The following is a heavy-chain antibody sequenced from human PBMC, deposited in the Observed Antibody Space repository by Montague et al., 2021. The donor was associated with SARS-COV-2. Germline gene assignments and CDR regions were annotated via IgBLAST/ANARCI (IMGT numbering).Heavy chain of an antibody. J-gene: IGHJ6*02. D-gene: IGHD6-13*01. CDR3: ARVGRQQLVRLSGMDV. V-gene: IGHV4-39*07. Sequence: SETRSLTCTVSGGSISSNLFYWGWIRQPPGKGLEWIGSIYYSGSTYYNPSLKSRVTISVDTSKNQFSLKLSSVTAADTAVYYCARVGRQQLVRLSGMDVWGQGTTVTVSS. CDR2: IYYSGST. CDR1: GGSISSNLFY.